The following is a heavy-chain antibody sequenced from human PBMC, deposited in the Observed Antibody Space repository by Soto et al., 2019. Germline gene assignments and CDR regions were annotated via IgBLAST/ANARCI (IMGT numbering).Heavy chain of an antibody. CDR1: GFSFSNYN. Sequence: GGSLRLSCVASGFSFSNYNMNWVRQAPGKGLEWVSYITDSSDTVHYADSVRGRFTISRDNAESSLFLQMNSLRDEDTAVYFCARDFGHGYYLDYWGRGTLVTVSS. CDR2: ITDSSDTV. J-gene: IGHJ4*02. CDR3: ARDFGHGYYLDY. D-gene: IGHD3-3*01. V-gene: IGHV3-48*02.